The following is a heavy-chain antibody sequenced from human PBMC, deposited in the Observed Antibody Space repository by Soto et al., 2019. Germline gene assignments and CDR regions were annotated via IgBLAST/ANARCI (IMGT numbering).Heavy chain of an antibody. CDR1: GFSLSTSGMC. J-gene: IGHJ4*02. V-gene: IGHV2-70*11. D-gene: IGHD3-3*01. CDR3: GVLFRFWSGYPYFDY. CDR2: IDWDDDK. Sequence: SGPTLVNPTQTLTLTCTFSGFSLSTSGMCVSWIRQPPGKALEWLARIDWDDDKYYSTSLKTRLTISKDTSKNQVVLTMTNMDPVDTATYYCGVLFRFWSGYPYFDYWGQGTLVTVSS.